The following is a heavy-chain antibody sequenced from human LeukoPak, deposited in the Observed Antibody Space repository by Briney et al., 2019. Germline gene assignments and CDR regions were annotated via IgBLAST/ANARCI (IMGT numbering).Heavy chain of an antibody. Sequence: PSETLSLTCTVSGGSISSSSYYWGWIRQPPGKGLEWIGSIYYSGSTYYNPSLKSRVTISVDTSKNQFSLKLSSVTAADTAVYYCARQTSSSWYSFYFDYWGQGTLVTVSS. CDR2: IYYSGST. CDR1: GGSISSSSYY. V-gene: IGHV4-39*01. D-gene: IGHD6-13*01. CDR3: ARQTSSSWYSFYFDY. J-gene: IGHJ4*02.